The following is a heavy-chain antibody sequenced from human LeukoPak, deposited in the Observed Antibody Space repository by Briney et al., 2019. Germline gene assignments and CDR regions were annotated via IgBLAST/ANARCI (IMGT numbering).Heavy chain of an antibody. V-gene: IGHV4-61*09. CDR1: GDSIGSGGYY. Sequence: SQTLSLTCTVSGDSIGSGGYYWSWIRQPAGKGLEWIGHIYTSGSTNYNPSLKSRVSMSVDTSKNQFSLKLSSVTAADTAVYYCARGLGMVYYMDVWGKGTTVTVSS. CDR3: ARGLGMVYYMDV. CDR2: IYTSGST. J-gene: IGHJ6*03. D-gene: IGHD2-8*01.